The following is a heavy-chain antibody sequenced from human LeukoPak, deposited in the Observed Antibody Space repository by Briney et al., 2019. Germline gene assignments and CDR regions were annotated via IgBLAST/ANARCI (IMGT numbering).Heavy chain of an antibody. CDR2: IRSKAFGGTP. J-gene: IGHJ4*02. V-gene: IGHV3-49*03. CDR3: TRNTVTVHFDY. Sequence: GRSLRLSCSASGFTFDDYAVSWFRQAPGKGLEWVGFIRSKAFGGTPEYAASVRGRFTNSRDDSKSIAYLQVNSLKTEDTAVYYCTRNTVTVHFDYWSQGTLVTVSS. D-gene: IGHD4-17*01. CDR1: GFTFDDYA.